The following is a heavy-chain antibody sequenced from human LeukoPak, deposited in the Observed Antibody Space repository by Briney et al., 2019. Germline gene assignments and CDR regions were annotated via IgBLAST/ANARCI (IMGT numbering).Heavy chain of an antibody. CDR2: INWNGGST. CDR1: GFTFDDYG. CDR3: ARYGSGSYYNRYYYYMDV. V-gene: IGHV3-20*01. J-gene: IGHJ6*03. Sequence: GGSLRLSCAASGFTFDDYGMSWVRQAPGKGLEWVSGINWNGGSTGYADSVKGRFTLSRDNAKNSLYLQMNSLRAEDTALYHCARYGSGSYYNRYYYYMDVWGKGTTVTISS. D-gene: IGHD3-10*01.